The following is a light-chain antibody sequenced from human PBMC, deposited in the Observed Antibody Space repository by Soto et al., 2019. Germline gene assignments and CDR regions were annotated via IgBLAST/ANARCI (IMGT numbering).Light chain of an antibody. CDR1: QFLSNY. CDR3: LQRNQ. V-gene: IGKV3-11*01. CDR2: DST. J-gene: IGKJ5*01. Sequence: EVMLTQSPVTLSLSPGERASLSCRASQFLSNYLAWYQQIPGQPPRLLIYDSTNRAAGIPARFSGSRSGTDFTLTISSVEPEDFAMYYCLQRNQFGQGTRLE.